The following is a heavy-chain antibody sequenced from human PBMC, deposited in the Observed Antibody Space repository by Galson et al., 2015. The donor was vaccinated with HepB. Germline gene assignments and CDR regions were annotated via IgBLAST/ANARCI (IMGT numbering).Heavy chain of an antibody. D-gene: IGHD2-15*01. Sequence: SLRLSCAASGFTFSSYGMHWVRQAPGKGLEWVAFKWYDGSNKYYADSVKGRFTISRDNSKNTLYLQMNSLRAEDTAVYYCAKEPCSGGSCWAPYWGQGTLVTVSS. CDR3: AKEPCSGGSCWAPY. CDR1: GFTFSSYG. V-gene: IGHV3-30*02. J-gene: IGHJ4*02. CDR2: KWYDGSNK.